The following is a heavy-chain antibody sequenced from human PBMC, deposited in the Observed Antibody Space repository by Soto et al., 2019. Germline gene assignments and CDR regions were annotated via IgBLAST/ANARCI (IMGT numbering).Heavy chain of an antibody. D-gene: IGHD3-10*01. CDR1: NFSLIKEYY. CDR3: ARGAPRGIIHDFDS. CDR2: IHQSGSP. V-gene: IGHV4-38-2*01. Sequence: KASETLSLTCAVSNFSLIKEYYCGWVRQPPGKGLEWIGSIHQSGSPYYNPSLKSRLTISIDLSKKQFSLRLSSVTAADTAVYYCARGAPRGIIHDFDSWGQGSLVTVSS. J-gene: IGHJ4*02.